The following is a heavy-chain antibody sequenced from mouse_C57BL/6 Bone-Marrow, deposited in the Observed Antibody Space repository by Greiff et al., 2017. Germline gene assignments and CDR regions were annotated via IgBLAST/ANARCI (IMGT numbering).Heavy chain of an antibody. V-gene: IGHV1-18*01. J-gene: IGHJ1*03. D-gene: IGHD2-1*01. CDR1: GYTFTDYN. CDR3: ARCGLYYGPYWYFDV. Sequence: VQLQQSGPELVKPGASVKIPCKASGYTFTDYNMDWVKQSHGKSLEWIGDINPNNGGTIYNQKFKGKATLTVDNSSSTADMELRSLTSEDTAVSDCARCGLYYGPYWYFDVWGTGTTVTVSS. CDR2: INPNNGGT.